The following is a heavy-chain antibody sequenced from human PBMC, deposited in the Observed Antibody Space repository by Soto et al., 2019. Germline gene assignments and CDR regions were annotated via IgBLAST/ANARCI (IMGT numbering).Heavy chain of an antibody. D-gene: IGHD3-22*01. J-gene: IGHJ5*02. V-gene: IGHV1-69*01. CDR3: ARLSRPNYYDTSGFFKDNWFDP. CDR1: GGTFNSYD. CDR2: IIPIVETP. Sequence: QVQLVQSGAEVKKPGSSMKVSCKASGGTFNSYDINWVRQAPGQGLEWMGGIIPIVETPKYAQKFQGRVTKTADESTNTVYMELGSLRSEDTAMYYCARLSRPNYYDTSGFFKDNWFDPWGQGTLVTVSS.